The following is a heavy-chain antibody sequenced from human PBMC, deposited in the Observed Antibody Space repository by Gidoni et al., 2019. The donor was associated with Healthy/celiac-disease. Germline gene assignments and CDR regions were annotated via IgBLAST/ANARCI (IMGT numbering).Heavy chain of an antibody. CDR2: IYPGDSDT. CDR3: ARGAQYSSSWTYYYYGMDV. CDR1: GYSFTSYW. Sequence: EVQLVQSGAEVKKPGESLKISCQGSGYSFTSYWIGWVRQMPGKGLEWMGIIYPGDSDTRYSPSFQGQVTISADKSISTAYLQWSSLKASDTAMYYCARGAQYSSSWTYYYYGMDVWGQGTTVTVSS. D-gene: IGHD6-13*01. V-gene: IGHV5-51*01. J-gene: IGHJ6*02.